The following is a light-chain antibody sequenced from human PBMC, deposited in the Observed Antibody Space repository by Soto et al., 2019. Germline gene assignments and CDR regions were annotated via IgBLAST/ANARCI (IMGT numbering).Light chain of an antibody. J-gene: IGLJ1*01. CDR1: SSDVGGYNY. CDR2: DVS. CDR3: SSYTSGSTRDV. V-gene: IGLV2-14*01. Sequence: QSALTQPASVSGSPGQSITISCTGTSSDVGGYNYVSWYQQHPGKAPKLMIYDVSNRPSGVSNRFPGSKSGNTASLTISGLQAEDEADYYCSSYTSGSTRDVFGTGTKLTVL.